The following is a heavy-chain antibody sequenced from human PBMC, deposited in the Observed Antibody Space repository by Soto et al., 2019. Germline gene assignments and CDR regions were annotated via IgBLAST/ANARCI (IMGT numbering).Heavy chain of an antibody. CDR1: EDSITSGAHY. J-gene: IGHJ3*02. Sequence: QLMSHTRPVSEDSITSGAHYRSRKRQSPGKGLEWIGYKYHSGSPYYNPSLRSRVTISVDTSREQFSLSLTSVTAADTAVYYCARTGGEVAFNIWGQGTMVTVSS. CDR3: ARTGGEVAFNI. V-gene: IGHV4-30-4*08. D-gene: IGHD3-16*01. CDR2: KYHSGSP.